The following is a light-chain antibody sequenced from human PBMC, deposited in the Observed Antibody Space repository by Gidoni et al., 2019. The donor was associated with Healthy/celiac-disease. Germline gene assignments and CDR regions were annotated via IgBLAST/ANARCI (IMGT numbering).Light chain of an antibody. CDR2: DAS. CDR1: QSVSSY. J-gene: IGKJ2*01. Sequence: EIVLTQSPATLSLSPGERATLSCRASQSVSSYLAWSQQKPGQAPRLLIYDASNRATGIPARFSGSGSGTDFTLTISSLEPEDFAVYYCQQRSNWPPMYTFXXXTKLEIK. CDR3: QQRSNWPPMYT. V-gene: IGKV3-11*01.